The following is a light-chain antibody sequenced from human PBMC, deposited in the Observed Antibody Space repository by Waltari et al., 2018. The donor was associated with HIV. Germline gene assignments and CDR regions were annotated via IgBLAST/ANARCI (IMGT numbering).Light chain of an antibody. J-gene: IGLJ3*02. V-gene: IGLV2-14*03. Sequence: QSALTQPASVSGSPGQSITISCTGTSSDVGGYNYVSWYQQHPGKAPKLMIYDVTNRPSGVSNRFSGSKSGNTASPTISGLQLEDEADYYCSSYTSSSTWVFGGGTKLTVL. CDR2: DVT. CDR1: SSDVGGYNY. CDR3: SSYTSSSTWV.